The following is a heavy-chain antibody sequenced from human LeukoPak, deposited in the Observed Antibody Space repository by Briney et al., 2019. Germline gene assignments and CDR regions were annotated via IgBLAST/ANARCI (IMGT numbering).Heavy chain of an antibody. V-gene: IGHV3-49*04. CDR2: IQSRTYGGTT. D-gene: IGHD2-2*01. CDR1: GFTFGDYG. CDR3: TASDHLYCSSISCHFDY. Sequence: GGSLRLSCTASGFTFGDYGMSWVRQAPGKGLEWVGFIQSRTYGGTTQYAASVKGRFTISRDDSKSIAYLQMNSLKAEDTAVYYCTASDHLYCSSISCHFDYWGQGTLVTVSS. J-gene: IGHJ4*02.